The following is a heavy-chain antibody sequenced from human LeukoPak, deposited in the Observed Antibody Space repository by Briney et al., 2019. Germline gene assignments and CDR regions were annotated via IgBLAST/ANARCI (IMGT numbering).Heavy chain of an antibody. CDR1: GGSISSRNW. J-gene: IGHJ4*02. D-gene: IGHD4-17*01. Sequence: SETLSLTCAVFGGSISSRNWWSWVRQPPGKGLEWIAEIYHSGSTNYNPSLKSRVTISVDKSKDQFSLKLNSVTAADTAVYYCVRNGDRHIDSWGQGTLVTVSS. V-gene: IGHV4-4*02. CDR2: IYHSGST. CDR3: VRNGDRHIDS.